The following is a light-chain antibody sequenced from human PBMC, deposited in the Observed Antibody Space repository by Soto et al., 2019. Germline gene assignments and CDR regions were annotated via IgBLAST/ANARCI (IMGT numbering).Light chain of an antibody. Sequence: SQSISSWLSWYQQKPGKAPKLLIYKASSLESGVPSWFSGSGSGTDFTLTISRLEPEDFAVYHCQQYGISRPVTFGQGTRLEIK. CDR3: QQYGISRPVT. V-gene: IGKV1-5*03. CDR1: QSISSW. CDR2: KAS. J-gene: IGKJ5*01.